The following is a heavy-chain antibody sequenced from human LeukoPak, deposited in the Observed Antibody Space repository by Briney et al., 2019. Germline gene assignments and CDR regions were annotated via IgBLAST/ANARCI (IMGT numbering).Heavy chain of an antibody. D-gene: IGHD2-2*01. CDR1: GYTFTSYG. CDR3: ARDTLKYCSSTSCRNWFDP. Sequence: GASVKVSCKASGYTFTSYGISWVRQAPGQGLEWMGWISAYNGNTNYAQKLQGRVTMTTDTSTSTAYMELRSLRSDDTAVYYCARDTLKYCSSTSCRNWFDPWGQGTLVTVSS. CDR2: ISAYNGNT. J-gene: IGHJ5*02. V-gene: IGHV1-18*01.